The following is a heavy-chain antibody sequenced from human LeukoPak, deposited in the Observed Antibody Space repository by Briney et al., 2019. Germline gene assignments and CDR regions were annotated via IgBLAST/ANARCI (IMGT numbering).Heavy chain of an antibody. CDR1: GFTFSSDA. CDR2: VRDGDAGT. V-gene: IGHV3-23*01. J-gene: IGHJ4*02. D-gene: IGHD1-26*01. CDR3: AKNRGGRYYSGSDY. Sequence: PGGSLRLSCAASGFTFSSDAMNWVRQAPGKGLEGVSAVRDGDAGTSYADSVKGRFTISRDNSKNTLYLQMPRLRADDTAVYSCAKNRGGRYYSGSDYCGQGTLVPVSS.